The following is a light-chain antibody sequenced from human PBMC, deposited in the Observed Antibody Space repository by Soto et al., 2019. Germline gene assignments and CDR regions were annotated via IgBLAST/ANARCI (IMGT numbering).Light chain of an antibody. CDR1: SSDVGGYNY. Sequence: QSVLTQPASVSGSPGQSITISCTGTSSDVGGYNYVSWYQQHPGKAPKLMISDVSNRPSGVSDRFSGSKSGNTASLTISGLQAEDEADYYCSSYTSSSTLYVFGTGTKVTLL. V-gene: IGLV2-14*03. J-gene: IGLJ1*01. CDR3: SSYTSSSTLYV. CDR2: DVS.